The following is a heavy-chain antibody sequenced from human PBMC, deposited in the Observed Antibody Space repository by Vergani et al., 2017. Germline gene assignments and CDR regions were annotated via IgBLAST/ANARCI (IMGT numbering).Heavy chain of an antibody. CDR2: INHSGST. D-gene: IGHD6-19*01. CDR1: GGSISSYY. J-gene: IGHJ5*02. CDR3: ARGTVAYSSGWYHRRVLNWFDP. V-gene: IGHV4-34*01. Sequence: QVQLQESGPGLVKPSETLSLTCTVSGGSISSYYWSWIRQPPGKGLEWIGEINHSGSTNYNPSLKSRVTISVDTSKNQFSLKLSSVTAADTAVYYCARGTVAYSSGWYHRRVLNWFDPWGQGTLVTVSS.